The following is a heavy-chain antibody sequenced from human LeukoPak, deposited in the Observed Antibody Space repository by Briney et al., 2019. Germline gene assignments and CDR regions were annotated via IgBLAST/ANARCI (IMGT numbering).Heavy chain of an antibody. Sequence: GGSLRLSCTASGFTFGDYAMSWVRQAPGKGLEWVGFIRSKACGGTTEYAASVKGRFTISRDDSKSIAYLQMNSLKTEDTAVYYCTRDHKGYGDYWIYYYYYGMDVWGQGTTVTVSS. V-gene: IGHV3-49*04. CDR1: GFTFGDYA. D-gene: IGHD4-17*01. CDR2: IRSKACGGTT. J-gene: IGHJ6*02. CDR3: TRDHKGYGDYWIYYYYYGMDV.